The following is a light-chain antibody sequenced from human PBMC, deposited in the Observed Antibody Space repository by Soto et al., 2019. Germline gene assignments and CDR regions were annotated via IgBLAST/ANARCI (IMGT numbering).Light chain of an antibody. Sequence: DIQMTQAPSTLSASVGERVTITCRASQSISSWLAWYQPKPGKAPKLLSYEASSLESGVPSRFSGSGSGSEFTLTISSLQPDDFATYYCQQYNSYSPWTFGQGTKVDIK. J-gene: IGKJ1*01. CDR2: EAS. CDR1: QSISSW. CDR3: QQYNSYSPWT. V-gene: IGKV1-5*01.